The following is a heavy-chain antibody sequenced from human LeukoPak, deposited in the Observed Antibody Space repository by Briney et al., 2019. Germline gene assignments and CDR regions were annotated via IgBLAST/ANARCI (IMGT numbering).Heavy chain of an antibody. V-gene: IGHV3-21*01. CDR1: GFTFSTYG. Sequence: GGSLRLSCAASGFTFSTYGMSWVRQAPGKGLEWVSSISSSSSYIYYADSVKGRFTISRDNAKNSLYLQMNSLRAEDTAVYYCARDGGYSGYASYYFDYWGQGTLVTVSS. CDR3: ARDGGYSGYASYYFDY. D-gene: IGHD5-12*01. J-gene: IGHJ4*02. CDR2: ISSSSSYI.